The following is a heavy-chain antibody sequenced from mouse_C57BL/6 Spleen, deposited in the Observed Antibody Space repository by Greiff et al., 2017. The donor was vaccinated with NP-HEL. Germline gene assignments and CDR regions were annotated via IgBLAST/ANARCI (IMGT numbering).Heavy chain of an antibody. V-gene: IGHV1-18*01. CDR3: ARRDYYGSRGGFAY. Sequence: VQLQQSGPELVKPGASVKIPCKASGYTFTDYNMDWVKQSHGKSLEWIGDINPNNGGTIYNQKFKGKATLTVDKSSSTAYMELRSLTSEDTAVYYCARRDYYGSRGGFAYWGQGTLVTVSA. CDR1: GYTFTDYN. J-gene: IGHJ3*01. D-gene: IGHD1-1*01. CDR2: INPNNGGT.